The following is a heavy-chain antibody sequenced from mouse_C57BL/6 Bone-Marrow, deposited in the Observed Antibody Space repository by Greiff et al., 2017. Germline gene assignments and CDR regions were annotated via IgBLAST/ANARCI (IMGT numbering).Heavy chain of an antibody. V-gene: IGHV1-55*01. CDR2: ISPGSGST. J-gene: IGHJ1*03. Sequence: QVQLQQPGAELVKPGASVKMSCKASGYTFTSYWITWVKQRPGQGLEWIGDISPGSGSTNYNEKFKSKATLTVDTSSSQSYMQLSSLTSEDSAVYYCARYSYYGNYGTLNDVWGTGTTVTVSS. CDR1: GYTFTSYW. D-gene: IGHD2-10*01. CDR3: ARYSYYGNYGTLNDV.